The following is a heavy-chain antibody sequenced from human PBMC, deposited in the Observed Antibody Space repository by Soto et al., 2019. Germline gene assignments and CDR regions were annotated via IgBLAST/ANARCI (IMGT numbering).Heavy chain of an antibody. CDR3: ARGKFYAFDI. Sequence: QVQLQESGPGLVKPSGTLSLTCAVSGVSISIPNWWAWVRQAPGKGLEWIGEIDHSGTTNYNPSLNSRVTITLDRSKNQFPLRLTSVAAADTAVYFRARGKFYAFDIWGQGTMVTVSS. J-gene: IGHJ3*02. CDR2: IDHSGTT. V-gene: IGHV4-4*02. CDR1: GVSISIPNW.